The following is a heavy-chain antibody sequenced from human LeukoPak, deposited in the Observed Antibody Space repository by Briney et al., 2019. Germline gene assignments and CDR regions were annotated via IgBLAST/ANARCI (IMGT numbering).Heavy chain of an antibody. CDR3: AKDQSQVVVAATPDY. D-gene: IGHD2-15*01. V-gene: IGHV3-23*01. CDR1: GFTFSSYA. CDR2: ISGSGGST. Sequence: GGSLRLSCAASGFTFSSYAMSWVRQAPGKGLEWVPAISGSGGSTYYADSVKGRFTISRDNSKNTLYLQMNSLRAEDTAVYYCAKDQSQVVVAATPDYWGQGTLVTVSS. J-gene: IGHJ4*02.